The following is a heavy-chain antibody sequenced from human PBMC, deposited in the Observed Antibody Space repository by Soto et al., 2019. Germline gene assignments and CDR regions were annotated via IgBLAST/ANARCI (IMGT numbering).Heavy chain of an antibody. V-gene: IGHV1-8*01. CDR1: GYTFTSND. Sequence: GASVKVSCKASGYTFTSNDINWVRQATGQGLEWMGWMNPKSGSTGYAPKFQDRLIMTRNTSITTAYMELTSLTSEDTAVYYCARGRPGGGVKRNWFDPWGQGTLVTVSS. D-gene: IGHD2-8*02. CDR2: MNPKSGST. J-gene: IGHJ5*02. CDR3: ARGRPGGGVKRNWFDP.